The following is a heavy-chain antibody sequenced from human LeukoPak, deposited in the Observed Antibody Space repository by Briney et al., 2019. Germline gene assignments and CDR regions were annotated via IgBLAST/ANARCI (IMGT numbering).Heavy chain of an antibody. D-gene: IGHD3-3*01. CDR3: ARDLRRYDFWSERGNFDY. J-gene: IGHJ4*02. V-gene: IGHV1-69*04. CDR1: GGTFSSYT. CDR2: IIPILGIA. Sequence: SVKVSCKASGGTFSSYTISWVRQAPGQGLEWMGRIIPILGIADYAQKFQGRVTITADKSTSTAYMELSSLRSEDTAVYYCARDLRRYDFWSERGNFDYWGQGTLVTVSS.